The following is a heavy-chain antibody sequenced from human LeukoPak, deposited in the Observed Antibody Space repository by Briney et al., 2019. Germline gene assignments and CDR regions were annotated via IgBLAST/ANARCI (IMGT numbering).Heavy chain of an antibody. CDR3: ARGYYYGSGSYFGWFDP. CDR1: GGSISSGGYY. V-gene: IGHV4-31*03. J-gene: IGHJ5*02. CDR2: IYYSGST. D-gene: IGHD3-10*01. Sequence: SQTLSLACTVSGGSISSGGYYWSWIRQHPGKGLEWIGYIYYSGSTYYNPSPKSRVTISVDTSKNQFSLKLSSVTAADMAVYYCARGYYYGSGSYFGWFDPWGQGTLVTVSS.